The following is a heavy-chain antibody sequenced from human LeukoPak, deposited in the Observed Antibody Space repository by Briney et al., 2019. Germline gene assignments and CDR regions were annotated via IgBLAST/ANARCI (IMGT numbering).Heavy chain of an antibody. Sequence: GGSLRLSCAASGFNLNSYMLNWVRQAPGKGLVWVSRINSDGSSTSYADSVKGRFTISRDNAKNTLYLQMNSLRAEDTAVYYCARDDRMGYYDILTGYYPWGQGTLVTVSS. CDR3: ARDDRMGYYDILTGYYP. CDR1: GFNLNSYM. D-gene: IGHD3-9*01. V-gene: IGHV3-74*01. J-gene: IGHJ5*02. CDR2: INSDGSST.